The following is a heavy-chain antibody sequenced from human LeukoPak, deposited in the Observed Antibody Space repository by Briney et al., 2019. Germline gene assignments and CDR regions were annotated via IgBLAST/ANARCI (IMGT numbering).Heavy chain of an antibody. Sequence: PSETLSLTCTVSGGSISSYYWSWIRQPPGKGLEWIGYFYYSGSTNYNPSLKSRVTISVDTSKNQFSLKLSSVTAADTAVYYCASLGGGGSTFDYWGQGTLVTVSS. V-gene: IGHV4-59*01. J-gene: IGHJ4*02. D-gene: IGHD3-16*01. CDR1: GGSISSYY. CDR3: ASLGGGGSTFDY. CDR2: FYYSGST.